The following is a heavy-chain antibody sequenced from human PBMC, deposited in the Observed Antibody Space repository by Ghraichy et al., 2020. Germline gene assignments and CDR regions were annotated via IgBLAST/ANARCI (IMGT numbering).Heavy chain of an antibody. Sequence: SVKVSCKVSGYTLTELDIHWVRQGPGKGLEWMGGVDPEDGKTVYAQKLQDRVTMTEDTSTDTAYMELFSLGSEDTAVYYCATDLPGSYFLGFWGQGTLVTVSS. D-gene: IGHD3-10*01. CDR3: ATDLPGSYFLGF. CDR2: VDPEDGKT. CDR1: GYTLTELD. V-gene: IGHV1-24*01. J-gene: IGHJ4*02.